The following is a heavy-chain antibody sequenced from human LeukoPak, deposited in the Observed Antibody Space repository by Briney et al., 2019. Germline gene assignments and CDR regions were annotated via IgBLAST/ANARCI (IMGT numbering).Heavy chain of an antibody. CDR2: ISWNSGSI. J-gene: IGHJ4*02. V-gene: IGHV3-9*01. CDR3: AKDATYYYDSRGYFDY. Sequence: GGSLRLSCAASGFTFDDYAMHWVRQTPGKGLEWVSSISWNSGSIVYADSVKGRFTISRDNAKKSLYLQMNSLRAEDTAVYYCAKDATYYYDSRGYFDYWGQGTLVTVSS. CDR1: GFTFDDYA. D-gene: IGHD3-22*01.